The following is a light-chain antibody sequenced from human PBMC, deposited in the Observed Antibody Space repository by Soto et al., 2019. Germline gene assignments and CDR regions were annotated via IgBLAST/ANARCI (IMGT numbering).Light chain of an antibody. V-gene: IGKV1-5*01. J-gene: IGKJ1*01. Sequence: DIQMTQSPSTPSASVGDRVTITCWASQSISSWLAWYQQKPGKAPKLLIYDASSLESGVPSRFSGSGSGTEFTLTISSLQPDDFATYYCQQYNSYPWTFGQGTKVEIK. CDR3: QQYNSYPWT. CDR1: QSISSW. CDR2: DAS.